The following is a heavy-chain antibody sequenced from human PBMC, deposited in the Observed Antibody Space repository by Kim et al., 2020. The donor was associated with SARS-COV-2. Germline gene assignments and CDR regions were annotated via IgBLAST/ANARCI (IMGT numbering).Heavy chain of an antibody. V-gene: IGHV3-15*01. CDR3: TTLFAGWLGDYFDY. J-gene: IGHJ4*02. CDR2: IKSKTDGGTT. Sequence: GGSLRLSCAASGFTFSNAWMSWVRQAPGKGLEWVGRIKSKTDGGTTDYAAPVKGRFTISRDDSKNTLYLQMNSLKTEDTAVYYCTTLFAGWLGDYFDYWGQGTLVTVSS. CDR1: GFTFSNAW. D-gene: IGHD3-10*01.